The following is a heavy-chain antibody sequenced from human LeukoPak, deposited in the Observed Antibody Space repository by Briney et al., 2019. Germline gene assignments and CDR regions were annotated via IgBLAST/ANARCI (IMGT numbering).Heavy chain of an antibody. D-gene: IGHD1-26*01. Sequence: ASVKVSCKASGYTFTGYFMHWVRQAPGQGLEWMGWINPNSGGTNYAQKFQGRVTMTGDTSISTAYMDLSCLRSDDTAVYYCARVMRRYSGSYDAFDIWGQGTMVTVSS. CDR1: GYTFTGYF. J-gene: IGHJ3*02. CDR2: INPNSGGT. CDR3: ARVMRRYSGSYDAFDI. V-gene: IGHV1-2*02.